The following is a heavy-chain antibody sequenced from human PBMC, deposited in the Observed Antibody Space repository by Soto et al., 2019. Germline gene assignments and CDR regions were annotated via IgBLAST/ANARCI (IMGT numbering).Heavy chain of an antibody. V-gene: IGHV1-46*03. J-gene: IGHJ4*02. CDR2: ISPSGGST. CDR3: GRLYSSSWSLDY. Sequence: ASVKVSCKASGYTFTSYYMHWVRQAPGQGLEWMGIISPSGGSTSYAPRFQGRVTMTRDTSTSTVYMELSSLRSEGTAVYYCGRLYSSSWSLDYWGQGTLVTVSS. D-gene: IGHD6-13*01. CDR1: GYTFTSYY.